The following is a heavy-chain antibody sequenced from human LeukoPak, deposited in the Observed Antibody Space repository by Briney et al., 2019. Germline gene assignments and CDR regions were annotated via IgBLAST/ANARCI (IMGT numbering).Heavy chain of an antibody. J-gene: IGHJ4*02. D-gene: IGHD5-12*01. V-gene: IGHV5-51*01. CDR3: ARSGGYDYGGVDY. CDR1: GSRFTSYW. Sequence: GESLEISFKGSGSRFTSYWIGWVRPMPGKGLAWMGIIYPGDSDTRYSPSFQGQVTISADKSISTAYLQWSSLKASDTAMYYCARSGGYDYGGVDYWGQGTLVTVSS. CDR2: IYPGDSDT.